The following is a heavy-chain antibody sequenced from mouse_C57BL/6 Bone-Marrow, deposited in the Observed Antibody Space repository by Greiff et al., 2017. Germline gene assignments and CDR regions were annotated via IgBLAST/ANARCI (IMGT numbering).Heavy chain of an antibody. CDR1: GYTFTSYW. V-gene: IGHV1-64*01. CDR2: IHPNSGST. J-gene: IGHJ2*01. Sequence: QVQLKQPGAELVKPGASVKLSCKASGYTFTSYWMHWVKQRPGQGLEWIGMIHPNSGSTNYNEKFKSKATLTVDKSSSTAYMQLSSLTSEDSAVYYCARPVVAPWGYWGQGTTLTVSS. D-gene: IGHD1-1*01. CDR3: ARPVVAPWGY.